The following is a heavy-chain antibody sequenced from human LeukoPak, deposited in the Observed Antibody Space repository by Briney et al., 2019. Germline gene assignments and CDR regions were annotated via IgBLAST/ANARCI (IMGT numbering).Heavy chain of an antibody. V-gene: IGHV1-69*06. CDR2: IIPIFGTA. D-gene: IGHD5-24*01. Sequence: SVKVSCKASGGTFSSYAISWVRQAPGQGLEWMGGIIPIFGTANYAQKFQGRVTITADKSTSTAYMELSSLRSEDTAVYYCARDNSVRDEAWWFNPWAQGTLVTVSS. CDR1: GGTFSSYA. CDR3: ARDNSVRDEAWWFNP. J-gene: IGHJ5*02.